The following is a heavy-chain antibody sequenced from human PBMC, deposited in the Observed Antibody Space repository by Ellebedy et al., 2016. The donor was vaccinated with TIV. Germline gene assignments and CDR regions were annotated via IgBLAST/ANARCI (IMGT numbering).Heavy chain of an antibody. CDR3: ARPSYQLLPYYFDS. CDR1: GFTFGRYG. D-gene: IGHD2-2*01. CDR2: IWFDGSKE. J-gene: IGHJ4*02. V-gene: IGHV3-33*02. Sequence: PGGSLRLSCAASGFTFGRYGMHWVRQAPGKGLEWVAVIWFDGSKEFYADSVKGRFTISRDDSTNEVFLQMSSLRAEDTAVYYCARPSYQLLPYYFDSWGQGTLVTVSS.